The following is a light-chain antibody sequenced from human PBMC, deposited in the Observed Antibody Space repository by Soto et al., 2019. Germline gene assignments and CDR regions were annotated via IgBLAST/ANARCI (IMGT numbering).Light chain of an antibody. J-gene: IGKJ3*01. CDR1: QGIINY. V-gene: IGKV1-27*01. Sequence: DIQMTQSPSSLSASVGDRVTITCRASQGIINYLAWYQQKPGKVPKLLIYAASTLHSGVPSRFSGSGSGTDFTLTISSLQPEDVATYYCQKYNGAPFTFGPGTKVDIK. CDR2: AAS. CDR3: QKYNGAPFT.